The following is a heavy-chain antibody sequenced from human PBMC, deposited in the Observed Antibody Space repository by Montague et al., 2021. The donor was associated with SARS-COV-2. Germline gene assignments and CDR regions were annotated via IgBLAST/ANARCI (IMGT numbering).Heavy chain of an antibody. J-gene: IGHJ4*02. CDR1: GASISSRSYY. V-gene: IGHV4-39*01. Sequence: SETLSLTCTVSGASISSRSYYWGWIRQPPGKGLEWIGFKYYSGSTYYNPTLKSRVTISVDTSKNQFSLKQSSVTAADTAVYYCARRGDYGGPRFDYWGQGTLVSVSS. CDR2: KYYSGST. D-gene: IGHD4-23*01. CDR3: ARRGDYGGPRFDY.